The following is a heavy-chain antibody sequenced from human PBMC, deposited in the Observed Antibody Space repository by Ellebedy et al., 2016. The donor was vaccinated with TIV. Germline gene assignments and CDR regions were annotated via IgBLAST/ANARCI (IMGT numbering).Heavy chain of an antibody. D-gene: IGHD3-22*01. CDR1: GFTLSNYW. J-gene: IGHJ1*01. CDR3: ARGDPMGYYPEH. V-gene: IGHV3-74*01. Sequence: PGGSLRLSCAASGFTLSNYWMNWVRQAPGKGLVWVPRITSDGSRTTYADSVKGRFTISRNNSKNTVYLQMNSLRDEDTAVYYCARGDPMGYYPEHWGQGTLVTVSS. CDR2: ITSDGSRT.